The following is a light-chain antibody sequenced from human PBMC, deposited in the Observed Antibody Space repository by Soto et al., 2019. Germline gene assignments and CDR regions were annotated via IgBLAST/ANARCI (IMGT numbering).Light chain of an antibody. CDR3: QQYGTWPPLT. Sequence: DIVMTQSPVTLSVSPGEGATLSCRASQSVHSALAWYQQRPGQTPRLLIYDASTRATGIPDRFSGSGSGTEFTLTISSLQSEDFAIYYCQQYGTWPPLTFGGGTKVEI. CDR1: QSVHSA. J-gene: IGKJ4*01. V-gene: IGKV3-15*01. CDR2: DAS.